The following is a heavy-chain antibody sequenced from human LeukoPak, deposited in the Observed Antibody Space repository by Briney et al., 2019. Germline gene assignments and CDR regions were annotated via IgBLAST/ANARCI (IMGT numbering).Heavy chain of an antibody. CDR1: GGSINNYY. J-gene: IGHJ3*02. D-gene: IGHD2-15*01. Sequence: PSETLSLTCTVSGGSINNYYWSWIRQPAGKGLEWIGRIYTRGSTNYNPSLKSRVTMSVDTSKNQFSLKLSSFTAADTAVYYCARGRYCSADICSGGDAFDIWGQGTMVSVSS. CDR3: ARGRYCSADICSGGDAFDI. CDR2: IYTRGST. V-gene: IGHV4-4*07.